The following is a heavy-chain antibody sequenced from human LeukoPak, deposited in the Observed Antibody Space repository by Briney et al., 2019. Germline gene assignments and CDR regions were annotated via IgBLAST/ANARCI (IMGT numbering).Heavy chain of an antibody. D-gene: IGHD4-11*01. V-gene: IGHV1-2*02. CDR1: GYTFTGYY. CDR2: INPNSGGT. J-gene: IGHJ6*02. CDR3: ARESHADYSNYLPNAYYYYGMDV. Sequence: ASVKVSCKASGYTFTGYYMHWVRQAPGQGLEWMGWINPNSGGTNYAQKFQGRVTMTRDTSISTAYMELSRLSSDATAVYYCARESHADYSNYLPNAYYYYGMDVWGQGTTVTVSS.